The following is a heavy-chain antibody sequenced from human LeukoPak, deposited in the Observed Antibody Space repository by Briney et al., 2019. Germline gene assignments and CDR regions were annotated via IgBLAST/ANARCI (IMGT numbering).Heavy chain of an antibody. D-gene: IGHD3-10*01. CDR2: IYHSGST. CDR1: GGSISSSNW. J-gene: IGHJ4*02. Sequence: SETLSLTCAVSGGSISSSNWWSWVRQPPGKGLEWIGEIYHSGSTNYNPSLKSRVTISVDKSKNQFSLKLSSVTAADTAVYYCAKYMVRGVIIGHYYFDYWGQGTLVTVSS. V-gene: IGHV4-4*02. CDR3: AKYMVRGVIIGHYYFDY.